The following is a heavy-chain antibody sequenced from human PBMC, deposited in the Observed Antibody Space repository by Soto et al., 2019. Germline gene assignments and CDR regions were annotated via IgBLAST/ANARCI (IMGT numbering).Heavy chain of an antibody. CDR1: GYTFTSYY. CDR2: INPSGGST. CDR3: ARGETIAVAATTDAFDI. Sequence: ASVKVSCKASGYTFTSYYMHWVRQAPGQGLEWMGIINPSGGSTSYAQKFQGRVTMTRDTSTSTVYMELSSLRSEDTAVYYCARGETIAVAATTDAFDIWGQGTMVTVS. D-gene: IGHD6-19*01. V-gene: IGHV1-46*01. J-gene: IGHJ3*02.